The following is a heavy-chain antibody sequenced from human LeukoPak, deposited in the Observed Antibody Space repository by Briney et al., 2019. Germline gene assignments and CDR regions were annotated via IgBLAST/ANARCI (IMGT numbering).Heavy chain of an antibody. J-gene: IGHJ6*02. Sequence: GGSLRLSCAASGFTFSDYYMSWIRQAPGKGLEWVSYISRNSYTNYADSVKGRFTISRDNAKNSLYLQMASLRAEDTAVDYWAKEPPPSIAAADYYYYYYGMDVWGQGTTVTVSS. D-gene: IGHD6-13*01. V-gene: IGHV3-11*06. CDR3: AKEPPPSIAAADYYYYYYGMDV. CDR2: ISRNSYT. CDR1: GFTFSDYY.